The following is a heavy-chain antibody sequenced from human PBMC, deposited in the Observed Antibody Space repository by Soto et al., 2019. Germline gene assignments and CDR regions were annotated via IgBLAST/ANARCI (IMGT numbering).Heavy chain of an antibody. CDR1: GLTFGSRA. CDR2: ITDTGGDA. CDR3: ARGSTDSYPGSRIFDF. J-gene: IGHJ4*02. V-gene: IGHV3-23*01. Sequence: GGSLRLSCVASGLTFGSRAMTWVRQAPGEGLQWVSTITDTGGDAKYADSVRGRFVISRDNSKKTLYLQMTSLTAEDSAMYYCARGSTDSYPGSRIFDFWGRGTLVTAPQ. D-gene: IGHD3-10*01.